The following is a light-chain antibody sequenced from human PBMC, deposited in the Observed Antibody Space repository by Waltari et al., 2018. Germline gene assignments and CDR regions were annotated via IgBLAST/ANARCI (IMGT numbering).Light chain of an antibody. J-gene: IGLJ6*01. V-gene: IGLV1-44*01. Sequence: SVLTQPPSASGTPGQTFPISCSGTTSNIGSYPVTWYHQLPGTAHKPLIYSNNLWTSGLPDRLSGSKSGTSAYLAISGLQSEDEADYYCAAWDDSLNANVFGSGTKVTVL. CDR1: TSNIGSYP. CDR2: SNN. CDR3: AAWDDSLNANV.